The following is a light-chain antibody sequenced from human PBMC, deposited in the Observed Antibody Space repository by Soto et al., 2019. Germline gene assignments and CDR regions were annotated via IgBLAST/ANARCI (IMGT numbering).Light chain of an antibody. J-gene: IGKJ5*01. CDR2: HTS. CDR3: QQHTNWPPIT. V-gene: IGKV3-11*01. CDR1: QTFNNY. Sequence: VLTQSPATLSLSPGERATLSCRASQTFNNYLAWYQQKPGQAPRRIIYHTSNRATGIPARFSGSRSGTDFTLTISSLEPEDFAVYYCQQHTNWPPITFGQGTRLEIK.